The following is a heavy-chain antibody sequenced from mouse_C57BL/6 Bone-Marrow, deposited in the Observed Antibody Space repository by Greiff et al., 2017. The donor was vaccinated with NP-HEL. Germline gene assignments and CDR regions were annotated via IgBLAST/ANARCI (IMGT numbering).Heavy chain of an antibody. D-gene: IGHD1-1*01. V-gene: IGHV1-47*01. CDR3: ARHDYASSDVGFAY. CDR2: FHPYTDDT. Sequence: QVQLQQSGAELVKPGASVKMSCKASGYTFTTYPIEWMKQNHGKSLEWIGNFHPYTDDTKYNEKFKGKATLTVVTSSSTVYLERSRLTSEDSAVYYCARHDYASSDVGFAYWGQGTLVTVSA. J-gene: IGHJ3*01. CDR1: GYTFTTYP.